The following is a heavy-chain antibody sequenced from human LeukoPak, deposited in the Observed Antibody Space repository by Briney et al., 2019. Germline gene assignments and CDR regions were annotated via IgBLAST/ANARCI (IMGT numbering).Heavy chain of an antibody. CDR3: AKGGGFDWLNYYYMDV. J-gene: IGHJ6*03. CDR1: GFTFDDHG. Sequence: GGSLRLSCAASGFTFDDHGMSWVRQAPGKGLEWVSGIKWDGGRTGYADSVKGRFTISRDNAKNSVYLQMNSLRAEDTAVYYCAKGGGFDWLNYYYMDVWGKGTTVIISS. V-gene: IGHV3-20*04. D-gene: IGHD3-9*01. CDR2: IKWDGGRT.